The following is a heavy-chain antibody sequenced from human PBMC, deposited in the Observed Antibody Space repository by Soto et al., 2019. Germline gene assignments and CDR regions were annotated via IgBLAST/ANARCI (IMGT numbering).Heavy chain of an antibody. V-gene: IGHV4-59*08. CDR1: SGPSRSHN. J-gene: IGHJ6*02. Sequence: QVQVQQSGPGLVKPSETLSLTCTVSSGPSRSHNWGWIRQPPGRGLEWIGYVYYTGDTSYNPSLKSRVTTSADPSTNHISLTLRSVTAADTAVYYCVRQGIDYLHGLVDVWGQGTTVSVSS. CDR3: VRQGIDYLHGLVDV. D-gene: IGHD5-12*01. CDR2: VYYTGDT.